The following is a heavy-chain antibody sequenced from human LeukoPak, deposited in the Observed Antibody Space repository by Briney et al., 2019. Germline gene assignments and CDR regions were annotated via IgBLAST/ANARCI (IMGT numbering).Heavy chain of an antibody. CDR3: AKPLTYYYGSGTLAALDY. D-gene: IGHD3-10*01. Sequence: PGGSLRLSCAASGLTFDDYAMHWVRQAPGKGLEWVSLISGDGGSTYYADSVKGRFTISRDNSKNSLYLQMNSLRTEDTALYYCAKPLTYYYGSGTLAALDYWGQGTPVTVSS. CDR2: ISGDGGST. CDR1: GLTFDDYA. V-gene: IGHV3-43*02. J-gene: IGHJ4*02.